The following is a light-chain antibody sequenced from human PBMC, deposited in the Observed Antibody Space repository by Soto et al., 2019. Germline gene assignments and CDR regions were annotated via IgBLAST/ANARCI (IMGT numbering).Light chain of an antibody. J-gene: IGKJ5*01. V-gene: IGKV3-15*01. CDR2: AVS. CDR1: QIISTN. Sequence: ATLSCIAIQIISTNLAWYQQRPGQAPRLLMSAVSTRATGIPARFSGSGSVTEFTLTISSLQSDDLAIYYCKQYYTRPPRLTFGQGTRLEIK. CDR3: KQYYTRPPRLT.